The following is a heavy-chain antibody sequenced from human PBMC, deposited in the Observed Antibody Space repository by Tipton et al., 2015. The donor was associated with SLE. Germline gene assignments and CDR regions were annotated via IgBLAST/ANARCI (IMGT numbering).Heavy chain of an antibody. CDR1: GFTFSSYG. CDR3: AKGGSSWGYYYGMDV. V-gene: IGHV3-30*02. J-gene: IGHJ6*02. Sequence: SLRLSCAASGFTFSSYGMHWVRQAPGKGLEWVAFIRYDGSNKYYADSVKGRFTIFRDNSKNTLYLQMNSLRAEDTAVYYCAKGGSSWGYYYGMDVWGQGTTVTVSS. CDR2: IRYDGSNK. D-gene: IGHD6-13*01.